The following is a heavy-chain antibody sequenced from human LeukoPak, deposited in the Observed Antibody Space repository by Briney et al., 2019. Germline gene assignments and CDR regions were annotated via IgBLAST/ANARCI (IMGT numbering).Heavy chain of an antibody. CDR3: ASGWYDRYFDY. CDR1: GFTISSYW. V-gene: IGHV3-74*01. Sequence: GGSLRLSCAASGFTISSYWMHWVRHAPGKGPVWVSRINTDGSSTSYADSVKGRFTISRDNAKNTLYLQMISLRAEDTAVYYCASGWYDRYFDYWGQGTLVTVSS. CDR2: INTDGSST. D-gene: IGHD6-19*01. J-gene: IGHJ4*02.